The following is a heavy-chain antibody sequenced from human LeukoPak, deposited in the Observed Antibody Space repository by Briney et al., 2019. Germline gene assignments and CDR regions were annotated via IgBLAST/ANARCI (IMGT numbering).Heavy chain of an antibody. CDR2: MNPNSGNT. CDR1: GYTFTSYD. V-gene: IGHV1-8*01. J-gene: IGHJ3*02. Sequence: ASVKVSCKASGYTFTSYDINWVRQATGQGLEWMGWMNPNSGNTGYAQKFQGRVTMTRNTSISTAYMELSSLRSEDTAVYYCARRAHYYDILTGYRTSSAFDIWGQGTMVTVSS. CDR3: ARRAHYYDILTGYRTSSAFDI. D-gene: IGHD3-9*01.